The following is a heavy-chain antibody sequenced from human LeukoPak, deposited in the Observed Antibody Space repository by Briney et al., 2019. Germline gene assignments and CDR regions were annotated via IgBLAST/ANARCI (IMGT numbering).Heavy chain of an antibody. CDR3: ARDRHCANGVCHSPPGMDV. CDR1: VFTFSSYG. CDR2: IWFDGKNE. J-gene: IGHJ6*02. Sequence: GRSLRLSCAASVFTFSSYGMHWVRQAPGKGLEWVADIWFDGKNEHFADSVKGRFTISRDNSKNTMYLQINSLRAEDTAVYYCARDRHCANGVCHSPPGMDVWGQGTTVTVSS. V-gene: IGHV3-33*01. D-gene: IGHD2-8*01.